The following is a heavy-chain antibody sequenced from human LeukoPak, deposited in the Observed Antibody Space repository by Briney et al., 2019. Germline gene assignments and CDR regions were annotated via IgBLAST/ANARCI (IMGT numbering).Heavy chain of an antibody. D-gene: IGHD3-16*01. Sequence: GGSLRLSCAASGFTFSSYAMTWVRQAPGKGLEWVSTISGSGDSTYYADSVKGRFTISRDNSKNTLFLQMNSLRAEDTALYYCAKWLSPYYYYGLDVWGQGTTVTVSS. CDR3: AKWLSPYYYYGLDV. J-gene: IGHJ6*02. V-gene: IGHV3-23*01. CDR2: ISGSGDST. CDR1: GFTFSSYA.